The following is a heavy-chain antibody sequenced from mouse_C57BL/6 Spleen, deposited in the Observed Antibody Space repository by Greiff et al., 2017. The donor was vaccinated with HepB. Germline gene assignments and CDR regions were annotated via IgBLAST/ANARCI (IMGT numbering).Heavy chain of an antibody. Sequence: VQLQQPGTELVKPGASVKLSCKASGYTFTSYWMHWVKQRPGQGLEWIGNINPSNGGTNYNEKFKSKATLTVDKSSSTAYMQLSSLTSEDSAVYYCARTIITTVDYFDYWGQGTTLTVSS. V-gene: IGHV1-53*01. D-gene: IGHD1-1*01. CDR3: ARTIITTVDYFDY. CDR2: INPSNGGT. CDR1: GYTFTSYW. J-gene: IGHJ2*01.